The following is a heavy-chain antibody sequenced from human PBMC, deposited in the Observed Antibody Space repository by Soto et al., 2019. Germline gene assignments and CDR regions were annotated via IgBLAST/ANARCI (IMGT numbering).Heavy chain of an antibody. CDR3: AHRRSGYFDS. J-gene: IGHJ4*02. V-gene: IGHV2-5*02. CDR2: IYWDDDK. CDR1: GFSLTETGMG. Sequence: QITLKESGPTLVKPTQTLTLTCTFSGFSLTETGMGVGWIRQPPGKALEWLALIYWDDDKRYSPSLKRGLTISKDASKNQLVLTKTNVDAVHTATYYCAHRRSGYFDSWGQGTLVTVSS.